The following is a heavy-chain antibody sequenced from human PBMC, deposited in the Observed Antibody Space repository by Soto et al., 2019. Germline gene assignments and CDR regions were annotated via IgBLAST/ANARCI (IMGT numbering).Heavy chain of an antibody. CDR2: IIPIFGTA. J-gene: IGHJ3*02. CDR1: GGTFSSYA. V-gene: IGHV1-69*13. Sequence: SGKVSCKASGGTFSSYAISWVRQAPGQGLEWMGGIIPIFGTANYAQKFQGRVTITADESTSTAYMELSSLRSEDTAVYYCARAEWGDGAFDIWGQGTMVTVSS. CDR3: ARAEWGDGAFDI. D-gene: IGHD1-26*01.